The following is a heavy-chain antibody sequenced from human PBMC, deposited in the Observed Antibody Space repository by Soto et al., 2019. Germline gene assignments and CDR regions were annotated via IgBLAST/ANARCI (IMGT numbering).Heavy chain of an antibody. J-gene: IGHJ6*02. CDR3: ARYGLLELLGGLDYYYYGMDV. CDR2: ISAYSGNT. D-gene: IGHD1-26*01. V-gene: IGHV1-18*01. Sequence: GASVKVSCKASGYTFTSYGISWVRQAPGQGLEWMGWISAYSGNTNYAQKLQGRVTMTTDTSTSTAYMELRSLRSDDTAVYYCARYGLLELLGGLDYYYYGMDVWGQGTTVTVSS. CDR1: GYTFTSYG.